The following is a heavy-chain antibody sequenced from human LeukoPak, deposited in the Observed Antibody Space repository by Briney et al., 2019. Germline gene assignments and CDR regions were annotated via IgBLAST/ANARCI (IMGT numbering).Heavy chain of an antibody. CDR3: ARIYGRYYYYMDV. CDR2: IYSGGST. J-gene: IGHJ6*03. CDR1: GFTVSSNY. Sequence: GGSLRLSCAASGFTVSSNYMSWVRQAPGKGLEWVSVIYSGGSTYYADSVKGRFTISRDNSKNTLYLQVNSLRAEDTAVYYCARIYGRYYYYMDVWGKGTTVTVSS. D-gene: IGHD3-16*01. V-gene: IGHV3-66*02.